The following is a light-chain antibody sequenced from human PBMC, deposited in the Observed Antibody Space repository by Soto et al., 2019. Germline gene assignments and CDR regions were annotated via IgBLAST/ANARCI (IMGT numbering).Light chain of an antibody. CDR3: QQYKAYPYT. J-gene: IGKJ2*01. CDR1: QSLNIW. V-gene: IGKV1-5*03. CDR2: KAS. Sequence: DIEMTQSPSTLSASVGDRVTITCRATQSLNIWLAWYQQKPGKAPKILISKASSLESGVPSRFSGSGSGTEFSLTISSLQPDDFATYYCQQYKAYPYTFGQGTKLEMK.